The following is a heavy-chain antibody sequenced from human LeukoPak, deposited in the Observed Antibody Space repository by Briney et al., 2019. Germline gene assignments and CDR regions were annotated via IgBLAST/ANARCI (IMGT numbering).Heavy chain of an antibody. J-gene: IGHJ4*02. CDR2: IFHSGST. V-gene: IGHV4-4*02. CDR1: GGSIISSNW. CDR3: ARGYIGLGGKYTYFAY. Sequence: SETLSLTCAVSGGSIISSNWWSWVRPPPGKGLEWIGEIFHSGSTNYNPSIKSRLSISVDTSKNHFSLTLTSVTAADTAVYYCARGYIGLGGKYTYFAYWGQGTLAPVPS. D-gene: IGHD1-1*01.